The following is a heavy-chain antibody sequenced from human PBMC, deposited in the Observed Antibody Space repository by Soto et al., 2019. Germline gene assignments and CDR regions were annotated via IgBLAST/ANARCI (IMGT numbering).Heavy chain of an antibody. CDR1: GFTFSSYW. CDR3: AREGWGKKDYYYGMDV. CDR2: IKQDGSEK. D-gene: IGHD3-16*01. Sequence: GGSLRLSCAASGFTFSSYWMSWVRQAPGKGLEWVANIKQDGSEKFYVDSVKGRFTISRDNAKNSLSLQMNSLRAEDTALYYCAREGWGKKDYYYGMDVWGQGTPVTVSS. J-gene: IGHJ6*02. V-gene: IGHV3-7*01.